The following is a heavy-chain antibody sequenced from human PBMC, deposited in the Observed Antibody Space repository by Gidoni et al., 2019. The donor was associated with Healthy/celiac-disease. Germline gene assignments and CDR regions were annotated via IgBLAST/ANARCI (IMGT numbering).Heavy chain of an antibody. CDR2: IYYSGST. CDR1: GGSISSSSYY. CDR3: AGKRWLQSPFDY. J-gene: IGHJ4*02. D-gene: IGHD5-12*01. Sequence: QLQLQESGPGLVKPSETLSLTCTVSGGSISSSSYYWGWIRQPPGKGLEWIGSIYYSGSTYYNPSLKSRVTISVDTSKNQFSLKLSSVTAADTAVYYCAGKRWLQSPFDYWGQGTLVTVSS. V-gene: IGHV4-39*01.